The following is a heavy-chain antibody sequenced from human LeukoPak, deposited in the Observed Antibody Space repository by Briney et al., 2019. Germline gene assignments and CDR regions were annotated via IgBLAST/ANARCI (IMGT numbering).Heavy chain of an antibody. Sequence: GGSLRLSCAASGFTFSSYGMHWVRQAPGKGLEWVAVISYDGSNKYYADSVKGRFTISRDNSKNTLYLQMNSLRAEDTAVYYCARDSEYYYDSSGYYYGGDFDYWGQGTLVTVSS. CDR3: ARDSEYYYDSSGYYYGGDFDY. V-gene: IGHV3-30*03. CDR2: ISYDGSNK. J-gene: IGHJ4*02. CDR1: GFTFSSYG. D-gene: IGHD3-22*01.